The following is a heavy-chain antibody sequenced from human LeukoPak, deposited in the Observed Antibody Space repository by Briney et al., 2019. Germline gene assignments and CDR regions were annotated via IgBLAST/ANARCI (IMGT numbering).Heavy chain of an antibody. CDR1: GFAFSDYT. CDR2: ISSRSRII. CDR3: AILYCSYDGPDYFDL. J-gene: IGHJ4*02. D-gene: IGHD3-10*01. V-gene: IGHV3-21*01. Sequence: PGGSLRLSCAASGFAFSDYTINWVRQAPGKGLEWVSSISSRSRIIYYADSVKGRFTISRDNAKNSLYLQMNGLRAEDTAFYYCAILYCSYDGPDYFDLWGQGTLVTVSS.